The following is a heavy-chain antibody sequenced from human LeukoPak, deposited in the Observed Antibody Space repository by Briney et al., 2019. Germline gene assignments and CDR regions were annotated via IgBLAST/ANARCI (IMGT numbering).Heavy chain of an antibody. Sequence: GGSLRLSCAASGFTFSSYGMHWVRQAPGKGLEWVAVIWYDGSNKYYADSVKGRFTISRDNSKNTLYLQMNSLRAEDTAVYYCARGCYGSGPRYYYGMDVWGQGTTVTVSS. V-gene: IGHV3-33*01. CDR1: GFTFSSYG. D-gene: IGHD3-10*01. CDR2: IWYDGSNK. CDR3: ARGCYGSGPRYYYGMDV. J-gene: IGHJ6*02.